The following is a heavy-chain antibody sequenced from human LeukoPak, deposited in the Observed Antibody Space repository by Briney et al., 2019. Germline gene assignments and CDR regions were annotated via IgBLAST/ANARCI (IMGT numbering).Heavy chain of an antibody. CDR3: AKGRGTTVTSAANY. CDR1: GFTFSSYA. CDR2: IGGSGDNT. V-gene: IGHV3-23*01. Sequence: PGGSLRLSCAASGFTFSSYAMSWLRQAPGKGLEWVSSIGGSGDNTFYADSVKDRFTISRDNSKNTLFLQMNSLRAEDTAVYYCAKGRGTTVTSAANYWGQGTLVTVSS. J-gene: IGHJ4*02. D-gene: IGHD4-17*01.